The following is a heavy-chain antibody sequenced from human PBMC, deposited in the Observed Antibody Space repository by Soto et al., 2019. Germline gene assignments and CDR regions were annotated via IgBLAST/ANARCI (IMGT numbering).Heavy chain of an antibody. CDR2: IYYSGST. CDR1: GGSISSSSYY. V-gene: IGHV4-39*01. J-gene: IGHJ4*02. D-gene: IGHD3-22*01. Sequence: LQLQESGPGLVRPSETLSLTCTVSGGSISSSSYYWGWIRQPPGKGLEWIGSIYYSGSTYYNPSLKSRVTISVDTSKNQFSLKLSSVTAADTAVYYCVTKDKGLYYFDYWGQGTLVTVSS. CDR3: VTKDKGLYYFDY.